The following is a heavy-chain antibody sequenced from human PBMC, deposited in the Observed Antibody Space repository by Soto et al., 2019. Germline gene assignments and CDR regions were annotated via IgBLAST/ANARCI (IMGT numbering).Heavy chain of an antibody. CDR1: GFTFSSYS. V-gene: IGHV3-21*01. CDR3: ARRPLAARPDFYDY. CDR2: ISSSSSYI. Sequence: GGSLRLSCAASGFTFSSYSMNWVRQAPGKGLEWVSSISSSSSYIYYADSVKGRFTISRDNAKNSLYLQMNSLRAEDTAVYYCARRPLAARPDFYDYWGQGTLVTVSS. D-gene: IGHD6-6*01. J-gene: IGHJ4*02.